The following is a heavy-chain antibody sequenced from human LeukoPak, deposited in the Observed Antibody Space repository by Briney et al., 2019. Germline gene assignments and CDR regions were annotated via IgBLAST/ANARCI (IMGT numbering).Heavy chain of an antibody. V-gene: IGHV3-23*01. D-gene: IGHD6-19*01. Sequence: GGSLRLSCAASGFTFSTFAMIWVRQPPGKGLEWVSSIFPSGGEIHYADSVRGRFTISRDNSKSTLSLQMNSLRVEDTALYYCARDGGWYKRGLDYYYYYMDVWGKGTTVTVSS. J-gene: IGHJ6*03. CDR2: IFPSGGEI. CDR3: ARDGGWYKRGLDYYYYYMDV. CDR1: GFTFSTFA.